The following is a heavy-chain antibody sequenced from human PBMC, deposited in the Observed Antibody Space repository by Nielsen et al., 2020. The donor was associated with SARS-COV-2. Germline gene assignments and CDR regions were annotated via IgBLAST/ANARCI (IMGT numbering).Heavy chain of an antibody. Sequence: SETLSLTCTVSGGSISSGGYYWSWIRQHPGKGLEWIGYIYYSGSTYYNPSLKSRVTISVDTSKNQFSLKLSSVTAADTAVYYCARYLAYYDFWSGYPGDTDWFDPWGQGTLVTVSS. CDR3: ARYLAYYDFWSGYPGDTDWFDP. CDR2: IYYSGST. J-gene: IGHJ5*02. V-gene: IGHV4-31*03. D-gene: IGHD3-3*01. CDR1: GGSISSGGYY.